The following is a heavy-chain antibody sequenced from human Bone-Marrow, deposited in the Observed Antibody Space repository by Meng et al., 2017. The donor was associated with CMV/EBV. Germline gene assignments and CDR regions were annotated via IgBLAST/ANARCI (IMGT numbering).Heavy chain of an antibody. D-gene: IGHD6-13*01. CDR2: IHPHRGDT. Sequence: ASVKVSCKASGYTFTANYFHWVRQAPGQGLEWMGWIHPHRGDTNYAQQFQGRVTLTRDTSINTGYMELTRLTSDDTAVYYCARYNSSSWIDAFDIWGQGTMVTVSS. J-gene: IGHJ3*02. V-gene: IGHV1-2*02. CDR3: ARYNSSSWIDAFDI. CDR1: GYTFTANY.